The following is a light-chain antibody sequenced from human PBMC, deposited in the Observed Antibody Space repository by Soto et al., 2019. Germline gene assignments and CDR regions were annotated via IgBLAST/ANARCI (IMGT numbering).Light chain of an antibody. CDR3: LQDYNNPRT. CDR2: AAS. CDR1: QGIRND. Sequence: AIQMTQSPSSLSASVGDRVTITCRASQGIRNDLNWYQQKPGKAPKLLIYAASSLQSGVPSKFSGSGSGTDFTLSISSLQPEDFATYYCLQDYNNPRTFGQGTKVEIK. V-gene: IGKV1-6*01. J-gene: IGKJ1*01.